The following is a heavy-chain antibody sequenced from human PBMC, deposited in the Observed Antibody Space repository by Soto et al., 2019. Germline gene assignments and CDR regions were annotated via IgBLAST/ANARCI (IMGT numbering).Heavy chain of an antibody. D-gene: IGHD6-6*01. J-gene: IGHJ5*02. CDR2: IRSKAYGGTT. Sequence: GGSLRLSCTASGFTFGDYAMSWFRQAPGKGLEWVGFIRSKAYGGTTEYAASVKGRFTISRDDSKSIAYLQMNSLKTEDTAVYDGTRRIAARSWFDPWGQGTLVTVSS. CDR1: GFTFGDYA. V-gene: IGHV3-49*03. CDR3: TRRIAARSWFDP.